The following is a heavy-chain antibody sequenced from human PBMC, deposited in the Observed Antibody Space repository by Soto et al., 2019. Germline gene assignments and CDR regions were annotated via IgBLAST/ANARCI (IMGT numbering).Heavy chain of an antibody. CDR3: ARRSPDNAEDYSSSWYDWFDP. CDR2: IYYSGST. J-gene: IGHJ5*02. D-gene: IGHD6-13*01. CDR1: GGSISSGGYY. V-gene: IGHV4-31*03. Sequence: SETLSLTCTVSGGSISSGGYYWSWIRQHPGKGLEWIGYIYYSGSTYYNPSLKSRVTISVDTSKNQFSLKLSSVTAADTAVYYCARRSPDNAEDYSSSWYDWFDPWGQGTLVTVSS.